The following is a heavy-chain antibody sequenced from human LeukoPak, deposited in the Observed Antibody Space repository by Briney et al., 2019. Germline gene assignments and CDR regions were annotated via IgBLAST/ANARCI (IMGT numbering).Heavy chain of an antibody. CDR2: IYSGGST. D-gene: IGHD2-2*01. CDR1: GFTVSSNY. CDR3: ARDWERYAIPYGMDV. J-gene: IGHJ6*02. Sequence: GGSLRLSCAASGFTVSSNYMSWVRQAPGKGLEWVSVIYSGGSTYYADSVKGRFTISRDNSKNTLYLQMNSLRAEDTAVYYCARDWERYAIPYGMDVWGQGTTVTVSS. V-gene: IGHV3-53*01.